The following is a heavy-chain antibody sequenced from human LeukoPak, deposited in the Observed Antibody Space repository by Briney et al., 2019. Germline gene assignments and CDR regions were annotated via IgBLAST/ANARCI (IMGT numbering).Heavy chain of an antibody. V-gene: IGHV3-30*18. CDR3: AKTVAAGTDY. Sequence: GGSLRLSCAASGFTFSSYGMHWVRQAPGKGLEWVAVISYDGSNKYYADSVKGRFTISRDNSKNTLYLQMNSQRAEDTAVYYCAKTVAAGTDYWGQGTLVTVSS. CDR1: GFTFSSYG. J-gene: IGHJ4*02. CDR2: ISYDGSNK. D-gene: IGHD6-13*01.